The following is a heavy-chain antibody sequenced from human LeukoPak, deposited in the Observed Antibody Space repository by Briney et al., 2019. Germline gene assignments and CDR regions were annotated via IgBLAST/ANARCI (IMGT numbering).Heavy chain of an antibody. Sequence: ASARVSCKVSGHTLTDYYMHWLRQAPGQGLEWMGRINPNSGDTNYAQKFQGRVTMTRDTSISTAYMELSRLTSDDTAVYYCAKNPYEYYFDSWGQGTLVTVSS. D-gene: IGHD5-12*01. CDR3: AKNPYEYYFDS. J-gene: IGHJ4*02. V-gene: IGHV1-2*06. CDR1: GHTLTDYY. CDR2: INPNSGDT.